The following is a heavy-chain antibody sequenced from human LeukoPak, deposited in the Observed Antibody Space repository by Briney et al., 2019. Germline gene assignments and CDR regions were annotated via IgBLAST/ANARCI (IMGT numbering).Heavy chain of an antibody. Sequence: GGSLRLSCAASGFTFSSYEMNWVRQAPGKGLEWVSSISSSSSYIYYADSVKGRFTISRDNAKNSLYLQMNSLRAEDTAVYYCASSLLPDASYFDYWGQGTLVTVSS. CDR3: ASSLLPDASYFDY. V-gene: IGHV3-21*01. CDR1: GFTFSSYE. D-gene: IGHD1-14*01. J-gene: IGHJ4*02. CDR2: ISSSSSYI.